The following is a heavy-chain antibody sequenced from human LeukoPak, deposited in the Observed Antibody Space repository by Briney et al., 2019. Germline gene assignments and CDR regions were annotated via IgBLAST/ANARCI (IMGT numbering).Heavy chain of an antibody. Sequence: GGSLRLSCAASGFSFRNYGMHWVRQAPGKGLEWVAVISIDGREKYYADSLKGRFTISRDNSKNTLYLQMNSLRGDDTAVYYCANPQSRGYDYLDYWGQGTLVTVSS. J-gene: IGHJ4*02. D-gene: IGHD5-12*01. CDR3: ANPQSRGYDYLDY. V-gene: IGHV3-30*18. CDR1: GFSFRNYG. CDR2: ISIDGREK.